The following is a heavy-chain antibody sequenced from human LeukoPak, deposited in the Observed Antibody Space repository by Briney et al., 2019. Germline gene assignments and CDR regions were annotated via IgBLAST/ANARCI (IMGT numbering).Heavy chain of an antibody. V-gene: IGHV1-3*01. CDR3: ARDPISGSYLYYYYGMDV. D-gene: IGHD1-26*01. CDR1: GYTFTSYA. J-gene: IGHJ6*02. CDR2: INAGNGNT. Sequence: ASVKVSCEASGYTFTSYAMHWVRQAPGQRLEWMGWINAGNGNTKYSQKFQGRVTITRDTSASTAYMELSSLRSEDTAVYYCARDPISGSYLYYYYGMDVWGQGTTVTVSS.